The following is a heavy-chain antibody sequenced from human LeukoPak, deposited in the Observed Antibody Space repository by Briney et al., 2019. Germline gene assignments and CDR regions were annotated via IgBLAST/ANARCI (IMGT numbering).Heavy chain of an antibody. CDR3: AKGVYYYYYYMDV. V-gene: IGHV1-69*13. CDR2: IIPIFGTA. CDR1: GGTFSSYA. D-gene: IGHD3-16*01. J-gene: IGHJ6*03. Sequence: ASGKVSCKASGGTFSSYAISWVRQAPGQGLEWMGGIIPIFGTANYARKFQGRVTITADESTSTAYMELSSLRSEDTAVYYCAKGVYYYYYYMDVWGKGTTVTVSS.